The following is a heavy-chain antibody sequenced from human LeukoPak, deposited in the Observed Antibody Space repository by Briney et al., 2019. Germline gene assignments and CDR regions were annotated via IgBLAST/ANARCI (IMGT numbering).Heavy chain of an antibody. CDR3: ARDPFPYYYDSSGYYYDLLFDY. J-gene: IGHJ4*02. CDR1: GYTFTGYY. D-gene: IGHD3-22*01. V-gene: IGHV1-2*02. CDR2: INPNSGGT. Sequence: GASVKVSCKASGYTFTGYYMHWVRQAPGQGLEWMGWINPNSGGTNYAQKFQGRATMTRDTSISTAYMELSRLRSDDTAVYYCARDPFPYYYDSSGYYYDLLFDYWGQGTLVTVSS.